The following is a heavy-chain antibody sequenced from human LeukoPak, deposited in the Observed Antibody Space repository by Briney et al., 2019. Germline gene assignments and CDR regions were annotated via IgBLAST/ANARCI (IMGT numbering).Heavy chain of an antibody. CDR2: IKQDGSEK. CDR1: GFTFSSYW. V-gene: IGHV3-7*01. CDR3: ARDLSRILLWSNPYFDY. J-gene: IGHJ4*02. Sequence: PGGSLRLSCTASGFTFSSYWMSWVRQAPGKGLEWVANIKQDGSEKYYVDSVKGRFTISRDNAKNSLYLQMNSLRAEDTAVYYCARDLSRILLWSNPYFDYWGQGTLVTVSS. D-gene: IGHD5-18*01.